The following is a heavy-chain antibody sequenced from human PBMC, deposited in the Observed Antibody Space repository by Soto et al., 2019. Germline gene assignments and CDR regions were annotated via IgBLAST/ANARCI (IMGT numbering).Heavy chain of an antibody. D-gene: IGHD6-13*01. Sequence: PSETLSLTCTVSGGSTSSSSYYWGWIRQHPGKGLEWIGYIYYSGSTYYNPSLKSRVTISVDTSKNQFSLKLSSVTAADTAVYYCARASYSSSRGAFDIWGQGTMVTVSS. J-gene: IGHJ3*02. CDR2: IYYSGST. CDR1: GGSTSSSSYY. CDR3: ARASYSSSRGAFDI. V-gene: IGHV4-31*03.